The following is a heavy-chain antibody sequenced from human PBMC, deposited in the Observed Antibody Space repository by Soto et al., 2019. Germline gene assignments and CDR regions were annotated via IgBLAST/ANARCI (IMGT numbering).Heavy chain of an antibody. V-gene: IGHV4-4*02. J-gene: IGHJ3*02. D-gene: IGHD2-15*01. CDR3: ARDREYSPNTWAFDM. CDR2: MHHSGRI. Sequence: QVHLQESGPGLVKPSETLSLTCAVSGDSIINDDWWSWVRQAPGKGLEWIGEMHHSGRINYNPSLKTRVTLSLDKSTNQGSLKLTSVTAADTAGHFCARDREYSPNTWAFDMWGQGTLVTVSP. CDR1: GDSIINDDW.